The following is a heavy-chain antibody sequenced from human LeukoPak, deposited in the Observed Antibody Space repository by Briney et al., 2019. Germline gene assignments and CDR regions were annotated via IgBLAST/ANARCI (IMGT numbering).Heavy chain of an antibody. V-gene: IGHV6-1*01. D-gene: IGHD6-19*01. J-gene: IGHJ3*02. Sequence: SQTLSLTCAISGDSVSSAAWNWIRQSPSRGLEWLGRTYYRSKWYNDYAVSVKSRITINPDTSKNQFSLQLNSVTPEDTAVYYCARDHLSSGWYVGAFDIWGQGTMVTVSS. CDR1: GDSVSSAA. CDR3: ARDHLSSGWYVGAFDI. CDR2: TYYRSKWYN.